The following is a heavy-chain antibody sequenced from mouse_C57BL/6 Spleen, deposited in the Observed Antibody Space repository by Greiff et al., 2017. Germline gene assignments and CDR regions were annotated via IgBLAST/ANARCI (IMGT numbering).Heavy chain of an antibody. Sequence: QVQLQQPGAELVRPGSSVKLSCKASGYTFTSYWMHWVKQRPIQGLEWIGNIDPSDSETHYNQKFKDKATLTVDKSSSTAYMQLSSLTSEDSAVYYCGKDYDGSSVYYAMDYWGQGTSVTVSS. CDR1: GYTFTSYW. V-gene: IGHV1-52*01. J-gene: IGHJ4*01. CDR2: IDPSDSET. D-gene: IGHD1-1*01. CDR3: GKDYDGSSVYYAMDY.